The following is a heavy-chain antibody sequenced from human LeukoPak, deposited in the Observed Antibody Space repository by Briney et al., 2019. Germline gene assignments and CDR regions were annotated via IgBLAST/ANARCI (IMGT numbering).Heavy chain of an antibody. CDR1: GFTFSDNY. CDR3: ARETPYSNTWTDFDF. CDR2: ISSSGSI. D-gene: IGHD6-13*01. J-gene: IGHJ4*02. V-gene: IGHV3-11*04. Sequence: GGSLRLSCAASGFTFSDNYMSWIRQAPGKGLEWVSYISSSGSIYYADSVKGRFTISRDNAKNSLYLQMNSLRAEDTAVYYCARETPYSNTWTDFDFWGQGTLVTVSS.